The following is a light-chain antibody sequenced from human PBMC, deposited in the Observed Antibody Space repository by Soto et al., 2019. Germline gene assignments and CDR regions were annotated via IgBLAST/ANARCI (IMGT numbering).Light chain of an antibody. V-gene: IGKV3-15*01. J-gene: IGKJ1*01. Sequence: EIVMTQSPTIVSVAPGERATLSCRASQSVNSNLAWYQQKPGQAPRLLISGASTRAPGIAARFSGSGSGTNFTLSISSLQSEDVAVYYCQQYNFWPPWTFGQGTKVDIK. CDR1: QSVNSN. CDR2: GAS. CDR3: QQYNFWPPWT.